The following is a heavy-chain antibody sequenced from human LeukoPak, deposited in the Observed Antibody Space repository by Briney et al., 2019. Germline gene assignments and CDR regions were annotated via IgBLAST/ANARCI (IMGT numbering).Heavy chain of an antibody. J-gene: IGHJ6*03. CDR3: ARGLDTAMVKNYYYYYMDV. D-gene: IGHD5-18*01. Sequence: GASVKVSCKASGYTFTGYYMHWVRQAPGQGLEWMGWINPNSGGTNYAQKFQGRVTMTRDTSISAAYMELSRLRSDDTAVYYCARGLDTAMVKNYYYYYMDVWGKGTTVTVSS. CDR2: INPNSGGT. V-gene: IGHV1-2*02. CDR1: GYTFTGYY.